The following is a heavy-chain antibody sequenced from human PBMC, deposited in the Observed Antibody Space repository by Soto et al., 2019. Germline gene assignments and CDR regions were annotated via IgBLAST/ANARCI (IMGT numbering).Heavy chain of an antibody. CDR1: GFTFSTNG. D-gene: IGHD4-4*01. J-gene: IGHJ4*02. CDR3: AREWTVTGYSNSAFDY. V-gene: IGHV3-33*01. Sequence: QVQLVESGGGVVQPGRSLRLSCVASGFTFSTNGMHWVRQAPGKGLEWVAVIWYDGSNKYYADSVKGRFSISRDTSKNTLYLQMNSLRADDTAVYYCAREWTVTGYSNSAFDYWGQGTLVTVSS. CDR2: IWYDGSNK.